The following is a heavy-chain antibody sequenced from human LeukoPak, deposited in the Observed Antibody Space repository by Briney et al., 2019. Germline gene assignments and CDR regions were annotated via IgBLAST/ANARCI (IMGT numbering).Heavy chain of an antibody. V-gene: IGHV4-34*01. J-gene: IGHJ5*02. CDR3: ARRGSIIAAAGVNWFDP. CDR2: INHSGST. D-gene: IGHD6-13*01. CDR1: GGSFSGYY. Sequence: PSETLSLTCAVYGGSFSGYYWSWIRQPPGKGLEWIGEINHSGSTNYNPSPKSRVTISVDTSKNQFSLKLSSVTAADTAVYYCARRGSIIAAAGVNWFDPWGQGTLVTVSS.